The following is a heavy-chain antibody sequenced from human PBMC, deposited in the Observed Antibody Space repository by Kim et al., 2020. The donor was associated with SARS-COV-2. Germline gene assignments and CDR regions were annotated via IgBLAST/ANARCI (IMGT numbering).Heavy chain of an antibody. CDR2: GKT. V-gene: IGHV4-39*07. J-gene: IGHJ4*02. CDR3: VKVDEEFDN. Sequence: GKTWYDPSIKSRVTLSIDKSNNQFFLRLTSVTAADTAVYFCVKVDEEFDNWGQGTLVTVSS.